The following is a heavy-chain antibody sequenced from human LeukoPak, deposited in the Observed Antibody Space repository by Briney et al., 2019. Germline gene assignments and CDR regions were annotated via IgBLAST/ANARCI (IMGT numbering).Heavy chain of an antibody. CDR1: GFTVSSNY. CDR2: VYGGGDT. J-gene: IGHJ3*02. CDR3: ARDDQGAFDI. V-gene: IGHV3-53*01. D-gene: IGHD2-2*01. Sequence: GGSLRLSCAASGFTVSSNYMSWVRQAPGKGLEWVSVVYGGGDTYYADSVKGRFSISRDNSKNTLYLQMNSLRVEDTAMYYCARDDQGAFDIWGQGTMVTVSS.